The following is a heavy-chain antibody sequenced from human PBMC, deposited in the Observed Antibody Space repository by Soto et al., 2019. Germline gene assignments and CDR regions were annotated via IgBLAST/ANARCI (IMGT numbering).Heavy chain of an antibody. CDR3: AREVFRQQAFSYGMDV. CDR1: GYTFTSYY. V-gene: IGHV1-46*01. Sequence: QVQLVQSGAEVKKPGASVKVSCKASGYTFTSYYMHWVRQAPGQGLEWMGIINPSGGSTSYAQKVQGRVTMTRDTSTSTVYMELSSLRSEDTAVYYCAREVFRQQAFSYGMDVWGQGTTVTVSS. J-gene: IGHJ6*02. CDR2: INPSGGST. D-gene: IGHD1-1*01.